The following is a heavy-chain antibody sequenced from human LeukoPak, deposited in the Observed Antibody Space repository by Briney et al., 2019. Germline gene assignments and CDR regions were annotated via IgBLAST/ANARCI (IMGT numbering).Heavy chain of an antibody. Sequence: PGGSLRLSCAASGFTFSDAWMTWVRQAPGKGLEWVGRIKSKTDGGTRDYAAPVKGRFTISRDDSKNTLYLQMNSLKIEYTAVYYCNLWSGYSTYDYWGQGTLVTVSS. V-gene: IGHV3-15*01. D-gene: IGHD3-3*01. J-gene: IGHJ4*02. CDR3: NLWSGYSTYDY. CDR1: GFTFSDAW. CDR2: IKSKTDGGTR.